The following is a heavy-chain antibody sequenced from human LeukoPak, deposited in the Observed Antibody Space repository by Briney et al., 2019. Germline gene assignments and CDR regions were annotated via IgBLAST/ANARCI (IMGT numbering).Heavy chain of an antibody. CDR3: AKNTGEGNYFDH. J-gene: IGHJ4*02. V-gene: IGHV5-51*01. Sequence: SPSFQGQVTISADKSISTAYLQRRSLKASDSAIYYCAKNTGEGNYFDHWGQGTLVTVSS. D-gene: IGHD3-16*01.